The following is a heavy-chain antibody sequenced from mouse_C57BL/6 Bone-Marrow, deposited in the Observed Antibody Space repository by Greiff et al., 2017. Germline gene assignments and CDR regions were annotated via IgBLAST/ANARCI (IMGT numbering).Heavy chain of an antibody. D-gene: IGHD1-1*01. J-gene: IGHJ1*03. CDR2: IGPETGGT. CDR3: GSSWYFDV. CDR1: GFTFTDYE. V-gene: IGHV1-15*01. Sequence: VQLVESGAELVRPGASVTLSCKASGFTFTDYEMHWVKQTPVHGLEWIGAIGPETGGTAYNQKFKGKAILTADKSYSTAYMELRSLTSEDSAVYYSGSSWYFDVWGKGTTVTVSS.